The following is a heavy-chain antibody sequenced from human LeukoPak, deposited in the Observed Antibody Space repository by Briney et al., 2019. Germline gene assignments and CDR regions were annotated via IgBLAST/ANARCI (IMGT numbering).Heavy chain of an antibody. D-gene: IGHD5-18*01. V-gene: IGHV4-59*12. CDR3: ARGSADTAMVDYFDY. CDR1: GGSISSYY. CDR2: IYHSGST. J-gene: IGHJ4*02. Sequence: SETLSLTCTVSGGSISSYYWSWIRQPPGKGLEWIGYIYHSGSTYYNPSLKSRVTISVDRSKNQFSLKLSSVTAADTAVYYCARGSADTAMVDYFDYWGQGTLVTVSS.